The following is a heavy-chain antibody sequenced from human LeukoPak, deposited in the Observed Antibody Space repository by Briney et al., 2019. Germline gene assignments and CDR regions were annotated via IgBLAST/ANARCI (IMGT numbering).Heavy chain of an antibody. Sequence: GGSLRLSCAASGFTFSSYSMNWVRQAPGKGLEWVSSISSSSSYIYYADSVKGRFTISRDNSKNTLYLQMNSLRAEDTAVYYCARETYYDFWSGYYSWFDPWGQGTLVTVSS. J-gene: IGHJ5*02. CDR1: GFTFSSYS. CDR3: ARETYYDFWSGYYSWFDP. V-gene: IGHV3-21*01. D-gene: IGHD3-3*01. CDR2: ISSSSSYI.